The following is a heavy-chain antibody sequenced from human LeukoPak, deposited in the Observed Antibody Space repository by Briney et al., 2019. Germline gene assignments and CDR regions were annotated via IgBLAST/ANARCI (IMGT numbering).Heavy chain of an antibody. J-gene: IGHJ4*02. V-gene: IGHV3-30*04. CDR2: ISYDGSNK. D-gene: IGHD5-12*01. Sequence: GRSLRLSCAASGFTFSSYAMHWVRQAPGKGLEWVAVISYDGSNKYYADSVKGRFTISRDNSKNTLYLQMNSLRAEDTTVYYCARDPSGYDFPYFAYGSQASLVTVP. CDR1: GFTFSSYA. CDR3: ARDPSGYDFPYFAY.